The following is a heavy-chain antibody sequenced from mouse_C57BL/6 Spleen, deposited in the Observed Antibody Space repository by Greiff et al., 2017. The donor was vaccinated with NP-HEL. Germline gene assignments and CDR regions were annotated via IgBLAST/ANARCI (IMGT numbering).Heavy chain of an antibody. D-gene: IGHD4-1*01. V-gene: IGHV5-4*01. J-gene: IGHJ2*01. CDR3: ARDWDDYFDY. CDR2: ISDGGSYT. Sequence: EVKLVESGGGLVKPGGSLKLSCAASGFTFSSYAMSWVRQTPGKRLEWVATISDGGSYTYYPDNVKGRFTISRDNAKNNRYRQVNHLKSEDTAMYYCARDWDDYFDYWGQGTTLTVSS. CDR1: GFTFSSYA.